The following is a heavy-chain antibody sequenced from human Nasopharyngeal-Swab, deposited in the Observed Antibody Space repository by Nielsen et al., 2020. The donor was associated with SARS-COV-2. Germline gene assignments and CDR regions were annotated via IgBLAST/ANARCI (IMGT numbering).Heavy chain of an antibody. D-gene: IGHD6-19*01. J-gene: IGHJ3*02. CDR2: ISAYNGNT. CDR1: GYTFTSYG. Sequence: GSVKVSCKAGGYTFTSYGISWVRQAPGQGLEWMGWISAYNGNTNYAQKLQGRVTMTTDTSTSTAYMELRSLRSDDTAVYYCAKGIAVADAFDIWGQGTMVTVSS. V-gene: IGHV1-18*04. CDR3: AKGIAVADAFDI.